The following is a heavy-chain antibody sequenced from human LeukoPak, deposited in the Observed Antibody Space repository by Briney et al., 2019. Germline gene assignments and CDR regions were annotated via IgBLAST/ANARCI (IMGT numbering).Heavy chain of an antibody. J-gene: IGHJ4*02. CDR3: ARRPTVHSYYYGSSGYHEYYFDY. Sequence: KPSETLSLTCAVYGGSFSGYYWSWIRQPPGKGLEWIGEINHSGSTNYNPSLKSRVTISVDTSKNQFSLKLSSVTAADTAVYYCARRPTVHSYYYGSSGYHEYYFDYWGQGTLVTVSS. CDR2: INHSGST. D-gene: IGHD3-22*01. V-gene: IGHV4-34*01. CDR1: GGSFSGYY.